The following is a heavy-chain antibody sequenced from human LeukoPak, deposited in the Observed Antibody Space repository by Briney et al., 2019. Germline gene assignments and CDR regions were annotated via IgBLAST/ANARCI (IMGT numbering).Heavy chain of an antibody. J-gene: IGHJ4*02. CDR1: GFTFSSYS. D-gene: IGHD4-23*01. CDR3: ARDFGDYGGNSPFDY. Sequence: GGSLRLSCAASGFTFSSYSMNWVRQAPGKGLEWFSSISSSSSYIYYADSVKGRFTISRDSAKNSLYLQMNSLRAEDTAVYYCARDFGDYGGNSPFDYWGQGTLVTVSS. CDR2: ISSSSSYI. V-gene: IGHV3-21*01.